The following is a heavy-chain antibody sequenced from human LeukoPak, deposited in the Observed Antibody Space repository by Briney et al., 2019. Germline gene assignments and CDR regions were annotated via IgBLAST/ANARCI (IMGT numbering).Heavy chain of an antibody. CDR3: AKAYYDNSGYYYDDAFDI. J-gene: IGHJ3*02. CDR2: ISGSGGST. CDR1: GFTFSSYA. Sequence: PGGSLRLSCAASGFTFSSYAMSWVRQAPGKGLEWVSAISGSGGSTYYADSVKGRFTISRDNSKNTLYLQMNSLRAEDTAVYYCAKAYYDNSGYYYDDAFDIWGQGTMVTVSS. D-gene: IGHD3-22*01. V-gene: IGHV3-23*01.